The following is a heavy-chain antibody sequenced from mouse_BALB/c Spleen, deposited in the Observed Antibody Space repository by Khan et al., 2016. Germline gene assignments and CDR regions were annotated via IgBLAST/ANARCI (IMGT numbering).Heavy chain of an antibody. Sequence: QVQLKQSGPGLVAPSQSLSITCTVSGFSLTTYGVHWIRQPPGKGLEWLGVIWAGGSTNYNSALMSRLSITKDNSKSQVFLKMNSLQTDDTAMYYCARGYGNDVSYAMDYWGQGTSVTVSS. CDR1: GFSLTTYG. CDR2: IWAGGST. V-gene: IGHV2-9*02. D-gene: IGHD2-2*01. J-gene: IGHJ4*01. CDR3: ARGYGNDVSYAMDY.